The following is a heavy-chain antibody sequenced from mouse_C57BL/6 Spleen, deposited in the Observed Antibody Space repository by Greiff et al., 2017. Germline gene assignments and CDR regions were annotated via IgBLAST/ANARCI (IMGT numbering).Heavy chain of an antibody. CDR1: GYTFTSYW. Sequence: QVQLQQPGAELVKPGASVKLSCEASGYTFTSYWMHWVKQRPGQGLEWIGMIHPNSGSTNYNEKFKSKATLTVDKSSSTAYMQLSSLTSEDSAVYYCAKYYYGSSSWFAYWGQGTLVTVSA. J-gene: IGHJ3*01. CDR3: AKYYYGSSSWFAY. D-gene: IGHD1-1*01. V-gene: IGHV1-64*01. CDR2: IHPNSGST.